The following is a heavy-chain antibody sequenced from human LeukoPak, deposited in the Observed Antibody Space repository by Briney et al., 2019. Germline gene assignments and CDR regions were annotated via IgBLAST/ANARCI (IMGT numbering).Heavy chain of an antibody. J-gene: IGHJ4*02. CDR3: ARGSSWYMASKGTFDY. CDR1: GDSVSSNSAS. CDR2: TYYRYKWYN. D-gene: IGHD6-13*01. V-gene: IGHV6-1*01. Sequence: SQTLSLTCAISGDSVSSNSASWNWIRQSPSRGLEWLGRTYYRYKWYNDYAVPVKSRITINPDTSKDQFSLQLNSVTPEDTAVYYCARGSSWYMASKGTFDYWGQGTLVTVSS.